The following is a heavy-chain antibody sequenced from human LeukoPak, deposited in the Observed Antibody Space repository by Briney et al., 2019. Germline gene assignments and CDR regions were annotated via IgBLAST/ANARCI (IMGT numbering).Heavy chain of an antibody. D-gene: IGHD4-23*01. CDR1: GDSVSSHSAA. J-gene: IGHJ4*02. V-gene: IGHV6-1*01. CDR3: AREYDYGGNPADFDY. Sequence: SQTLSLTCAISGDSVSSHSAAWNWIRQSPSRGLEWLGRTYYRSKWYYDYAVSVRSRIIINSDTSKNHFSLHLNSVTPEDTAVYYCAREYDYGGNPADFDYWGQGTLVTVSS. CDR2: TYYRSKWYY.